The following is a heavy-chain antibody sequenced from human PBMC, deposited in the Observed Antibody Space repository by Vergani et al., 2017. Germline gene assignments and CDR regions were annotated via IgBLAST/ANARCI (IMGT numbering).Heavy chain of an antibody. V-gene: IGHV1-2*02. Sequence: QVQLVQSGAEVKKPGASVKVSCKASGYTFTGYYMHWVRQAPGQGLEWMGWINPNSGGTNYAKKFQGRVTRTRDTSISTAYMELSRLRSDDTAVYYCARSHLYGDYPNDYWGQGTLVTVSS. CDR3: ARSHLYGDYPNDY. CDR2: INPNSGGT. D-gene: IGHD4-17*01. CDR1: GYTFTGYY. J-gene: IGHJ4*02.